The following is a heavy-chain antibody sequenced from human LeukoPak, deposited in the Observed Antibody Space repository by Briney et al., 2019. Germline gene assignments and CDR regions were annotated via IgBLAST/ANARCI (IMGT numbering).Heavy chain of an antibody. CDR3: ARAVSYYDSSGLYYFDY. J-gene: IGHJ4*02. CDR2: IKQDGGEK. Sequence: PGGSLRLSCAASGFTFSSYWMSWVRQAPGKGLEWVANIKQDGGEKYYVDSVKGRFTISRDNAKNSLYLQMNSLRAEDTAVYYCARAVSYYDSSGLYYFDYWGQGTLVTVSS. V-gene: IGHV3-7*01. D-gene: IGHD3-22*01. CDR1: GFTFSSYW.